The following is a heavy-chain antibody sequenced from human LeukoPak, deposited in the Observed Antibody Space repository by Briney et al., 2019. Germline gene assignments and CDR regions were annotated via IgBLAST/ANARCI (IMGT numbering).Heavy chain of an antibody. Sequence: GGSLRLSCAASGFTFSSYIIHWVRQAPGKGLEWVAVIWYDGSNKYYADSVKGRFTISRDNSKNTLYLQMNSLRAEDTAVYYCARDRDIAAAGYYYGMDVWGQGTTVTVSS. D-gene: IGHD6-13*01. CDR3: ARDRDIAAAGYYYGMDV. CDR1: GFTFSSYI. V-gene: IGHV3-33*08. J-gene: IGHJ6*02. CDR2: IWYDGSNK.